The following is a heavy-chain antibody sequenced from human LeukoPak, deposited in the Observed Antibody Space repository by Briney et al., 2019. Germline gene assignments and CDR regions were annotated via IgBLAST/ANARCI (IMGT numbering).Heavy chain of an antibody. Sequence: SETLSLTCTVSGGSVSSGSYYWSWIRQPPGKGLEWIGYIYYSGSTNYNPSLKSRVTISVDTSKNQFSLKLSSVTAADTAVYYCARGTYYYDSSGYYYFDYWGQGTLVTVSS. D-gene: IGHD3-22*01. CDR1: GGSVSSGSYY. CDR3: ARGTYYYDSSGYYYFDY. V-gene: IGHV4-61*01. J-gene: IGHJ4*02. CDR2: IYYSGST.